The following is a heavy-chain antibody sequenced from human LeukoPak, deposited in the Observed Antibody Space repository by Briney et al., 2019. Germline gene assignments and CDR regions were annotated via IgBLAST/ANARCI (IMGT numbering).Heavy chain of an antibody. CDR3: ARDSPFEWDVFGDSFDI. D-gene: IGHD1-26*01. Sequence: SETLSLTCALYGGSFSGYNWSWIRQSPGKGLEWIEFMHYSGNTNSNPSLRSRATISMDTSKNHFSLKMSSVTAADTAVYYCARDSPFEWDVFGDSFDIWGQGTVVTVSS. V-gene: IGHV4-34*11. CDR1: GGSFSGYN. J-gene: IGHJ3*02. CDR2: MHYSGNT.